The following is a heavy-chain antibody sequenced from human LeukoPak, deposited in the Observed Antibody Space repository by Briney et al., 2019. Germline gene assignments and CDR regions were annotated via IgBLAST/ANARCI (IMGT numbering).Heavy chain of an antibody. CDR3: ARGYDFWSGYQSSYYYGMDV. CDR1: GGTFSSYA. D-gene: IGHD3-3*01. J-gene: IGHJ6*02. Sequence: EASVKVSCKASGGTFSSYAISWVRQAPGQGLEWMGGIIPIFGTANYAQKFQGRVTITADESTSTAYMELSSLRSEDTAVYYCARGYDFWSGYQSSYYYGMDVWGQGTTVTVSS. CDR2: IIPIFGTA. V-gene: IGHV1-69*13.